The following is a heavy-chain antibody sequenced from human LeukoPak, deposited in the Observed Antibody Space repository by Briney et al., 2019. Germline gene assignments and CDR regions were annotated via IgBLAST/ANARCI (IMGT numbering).Heavy chain of an antibody. CDR2: INHSGST. Sequence: SETLSLTCAVYGGSFSGYYWSWIRQPPGKGLEWIGEINHSGSTYYTPSLKSRVTISVDTSKNHFSLRLSSVTAADTAVYYCASLLYYYASGSYYLDYWGQGTLVTVSS. CDR3: ASLLYYYASGSYYLDY. D-gene: IGHD3-10*01. J-gene: IGHJ4*02. V-gene: IGHV4-34*01. CDR1: GGSFSGYY.